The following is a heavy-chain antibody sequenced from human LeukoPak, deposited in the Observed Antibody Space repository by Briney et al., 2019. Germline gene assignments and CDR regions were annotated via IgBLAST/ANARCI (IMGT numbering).Heavy chain of an antibody. CDR1: GFTVSSNS. J-gene: IGHJ5*02. CDR2: IYSDST. Sequence: GGSLRLSCTVSGFTVSSNSMSWVRQAPGKGLEWVSFIYSDSTHYSDSVKGRFTISRDNSKNTLYLQMNSLRAEDTAVYYCARDIRIAVAGTWFDPWGQGTLVTVSS. V-gene: IGHV3-53*01. CDR3: ARDIRIAVAGTWFDP. D-gene: IGHD6-19*01.